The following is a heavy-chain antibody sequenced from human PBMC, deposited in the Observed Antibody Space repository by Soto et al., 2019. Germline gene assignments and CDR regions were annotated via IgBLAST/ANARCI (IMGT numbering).Heavy chain of an antibody. CDR1: GGSISSYY. Sequence: TSETLSLTYTVSGGSISSYYWSWIRQPPGKGLEWIGYIYYSGSTNYNPSLKSRVTISVDTSKNQFSLKLSSVTAADTAVYYCARRDYVWGSYRSWFDPWGQGTLVTVSS. D-gene: IGHD3-16*02. V-gene: IGHV4-59*01. J-gene: IGHJ5*02. CDR2: IYYSGST. CDR3: ARRDYVWGSYRSWFDP.